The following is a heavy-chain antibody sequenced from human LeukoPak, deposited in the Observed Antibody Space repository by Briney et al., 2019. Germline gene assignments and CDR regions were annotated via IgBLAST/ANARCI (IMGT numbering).Heavy chain of an antibody. CDR3: ATALSSGAFDI. CDR2: IYYSGST. V-gene: IGHV4-59*01. CDR1: GGSISSYY. Sequence: SSETLSLTCTVSGGSISSYYWSWIRQPPGKGLEWIGYIYYSGSTNYNPSLKSRVTISVDTSKNQFSLKLSSVTAADTAVYYCATALSSGAFDIWGQGTMVTVSS. J-gene: IGHJ3*02. D-gene: IGHD2-2*01.